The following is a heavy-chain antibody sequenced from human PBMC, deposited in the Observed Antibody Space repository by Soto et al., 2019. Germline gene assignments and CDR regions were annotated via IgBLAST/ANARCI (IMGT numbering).Heavy chain of an antibody. CDR2: IDYSGST. CDR3: ARDGYYDYVWGSSTEDYYYGMDV. CDR1: GGSIGSSSYY. J-gene: IGHJ6*02. Sequence: ASETLSLTCTVSGGSIGSSSYYWGWIRQPPGKGLEWIGNIDYSGSTYYNPSLKSRVSISVYTSNNQFSLKLSSVTAADTAVYYCARDGYYDYVWGSSTEDYYYGMDVWGQGTTVTVSS. V-gene: IGHV4-39*02. D-gene: IGHD3-16*01.